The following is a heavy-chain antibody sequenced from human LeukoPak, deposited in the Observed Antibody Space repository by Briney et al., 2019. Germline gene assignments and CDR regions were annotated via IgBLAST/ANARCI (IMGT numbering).Heavy chain of an antibody. CDR2: ISAYNGNT. Sequence: ASVKVSCKASGYTFTSYGISWVRQAPGQGLEWMGWISAYNGNTNYAQKLQGRVTMTTDTSTSTAYMELRSLRSDDTAVYYCARVGFTGYDYVWGSYGWFDPWGQGTLVTVSS. CDR1: GYTFTSYG. D-gene: IGHD3-16*01. V-gene: IGHV1-18*01. CDR3: ARVGFTGYDYVWGSYGWFDP. J-gene: IGHJ5*02.